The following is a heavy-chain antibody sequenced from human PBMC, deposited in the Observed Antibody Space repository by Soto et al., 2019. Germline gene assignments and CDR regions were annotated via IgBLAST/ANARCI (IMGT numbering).Heavy chain of an antibody. CDR1: GFTFSSYW. J-gene: IGHJ6*02. D-gene: IGHD1-1*01. V-gene: IGHV3-7*01. CDR2: INQAGSET. Sequence: LRLSCAASGFTFSSYWMSWVRQAPGKGLEWVATINQAGSETYYVDPVKGRFTISRDNAKNSLYLQMNSLRAEDTAVYYCVLTTRSSYGMDVWGQGTTVTVSS. CDR3: VLTTRSSYGMDV.